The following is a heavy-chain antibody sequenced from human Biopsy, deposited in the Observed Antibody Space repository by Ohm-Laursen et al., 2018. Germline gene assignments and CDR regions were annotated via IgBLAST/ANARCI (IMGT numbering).Heavy chain of an antibody. D-gene: IGHD3-22*01. CDR3: ARDRGYYSDRTVPGYFDL. V-gene: IGHV4-59*01. CDR2: VYYTGST. J-gene: IGHJ2*01. Sequence: SDTLSLTWTVSGDSISSYYRSWIRQPPGKGLQWIGYVYYTGSTDYNPSLQSRVTISVDTSKNHFPLRLRSVTPADTAIYYCARDRGYYSDRTVPGYFDLWGRGTLVTVSS. CDR1: GDSISSYY.